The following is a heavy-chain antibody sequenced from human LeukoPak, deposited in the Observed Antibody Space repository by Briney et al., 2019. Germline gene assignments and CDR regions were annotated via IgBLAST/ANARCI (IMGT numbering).Heavy chain of an antibody. CDR2: INSDGSST. CDR3: ARDPTSTGYSSGWYFVYFDY. D-gene: IGHD6-19*01. V-gene: IGHV3-74*01. J-gene: IGHJ4*02. CDR1: GFTFSSYC. Sequence: GGSLRLSCAASGFTFSSYCMHWVRQAPGKGLVWVSRINSDGSSTSYADSVKGRFTISRDNAKNTLYLQMNSLRAEDTAVYYCARDPTSTGYSSGWYFVYFDYWGQGTLVTVSS.